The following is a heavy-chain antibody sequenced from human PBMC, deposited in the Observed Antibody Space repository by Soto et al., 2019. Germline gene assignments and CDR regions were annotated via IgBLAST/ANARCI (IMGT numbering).Heavy chain of an antibody. CDR2: ISAYNGYT. V-gene: IGHV1-18*01. J-gene: IGHJ4*02. Sequence: QVQLVQCGAEVKKPGASVKVSCKASGYTFTSSGISWVRQAPGQVLEWMGWISAYNGYTNYAQKLQGRVTMTTDTYTSTAYMELRSLRSDDTAVYYCAREEYCSGGSGPFGDYWGQGTLVTVSS. D-gene: IGHD2-15*01. CDR3: AREEYCSGGSGPFGDY. CDR1: GYTFTSSG.